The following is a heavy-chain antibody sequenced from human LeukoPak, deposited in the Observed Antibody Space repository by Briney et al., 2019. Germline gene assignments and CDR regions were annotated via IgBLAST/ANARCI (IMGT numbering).Heavy chain of an antibody. D-gene: IGHD2-15*01. CDR2: IYYSGST. J-gene: IGHJ5*02. CDR3: ARAPPRRLCSGGSCYKYNWFDP. V-gene: IGHV4-59*12. CDR1: GGSISSYY. Sequence: PSETLSLTCTVSGGSISSYYWSWIRQPPGKGLEYIGYIYYSGSTNYTPSLKSRLTISVDTSKNQFSLKLSSVTAADTAVYYCARAPPRRLCSGGSCYKYNWFDPWGQGTLVTVSS.